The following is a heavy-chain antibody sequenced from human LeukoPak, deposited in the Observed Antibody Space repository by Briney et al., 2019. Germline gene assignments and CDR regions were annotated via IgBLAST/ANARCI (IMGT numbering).Heavy chain of an antibody. D-gene: IGHD1/OR15-1a*01. J-gene: IGHJ4*02. CDR1: GITFSSYS. Sequence: GGSLRLSCAASGITFSSYSMNWVRQAPGKGLEWVSYISSSGGTIHYADSVKGRFTVSRDNAKNSLFLQMNSLRVEDTAVYFCARGNVKANNWGQGTLVTVSS. V-gene: IGHV3-48*01. CDR3: ARGNVKANN. CDR2: ISSSGGTI.